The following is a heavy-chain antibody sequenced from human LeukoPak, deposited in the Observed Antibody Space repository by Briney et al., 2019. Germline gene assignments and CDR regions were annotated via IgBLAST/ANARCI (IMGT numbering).Heavy chain of an antibody. V-gene: IGHV5-51*01. D-gene: IGHD1-26*01. CDR2: IYPGDSDT. J-gene: IGHJ4*02. CDR3: ARNQIMGATGSPFDY. CDR1: GYSFSNYW. Sequence: ESPKISCKGSGYSFSNYWIGWVRQMPGKGLEWMGIIYPGDSDTRYSPSFQGQVTISADKSISTAYLQWSSLKASDTAMYYCARNQIMGATGSPFDYWGQGTPVTVSS.